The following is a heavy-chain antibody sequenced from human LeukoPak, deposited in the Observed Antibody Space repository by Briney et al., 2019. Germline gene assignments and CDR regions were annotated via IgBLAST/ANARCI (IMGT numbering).Heavy chain of an antibody. J-gene: IGHJ6*03. D-gene: IGHD3-10*01. CDR1: GYTFTDYH. Sequence: ASVKVSCKVSGYTFTDYHMHWVQQAPGKGLEWMGLVDPEDGETIYAEKFQGRVTITADTSTDTAYMELSSLRSEDTAVYYCATAAMVPMDVWGKGTTVTVSS. CDR3: ATAAMVPMDV. V-gene: IGHV1-69-2*01. CDR2: VDPEDGET.